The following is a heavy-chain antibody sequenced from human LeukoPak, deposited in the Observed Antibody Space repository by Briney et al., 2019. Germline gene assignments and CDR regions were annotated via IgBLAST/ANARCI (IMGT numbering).Heavy chain of an antibody. D-gene: IGHD2/OR15-2a*01. CDR3: AALPISLY. Sequence: SVKVSCKASGFTFTRSAVQWMRQARGQRLEWIGWIVVGSGNTNYAQKFQERVTITRDMSTSTAYMELSSLRSEDTAVYYCAALPISLYWGQGTLVTVSS. CDR2: IVVGSGNT. J-gene: IGHJ4*02. CDR1: GFTFTRSA. V-gene: IGHV1-58*01.